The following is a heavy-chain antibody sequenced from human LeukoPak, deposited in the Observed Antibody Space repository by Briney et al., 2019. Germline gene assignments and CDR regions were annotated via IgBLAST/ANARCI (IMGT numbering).Heavy chain of an antibody. D-gene: IGHD2/OR15-2a*01. V-gene: IGHV4-59*01. CDR3: ARFSPYYYYGMDV. J-gene: IGHJ6*02. Sequence: ETLSLTCTVSGGSISSYYWSWIRQPPGKGLEWIGYIYYSGSTNYNPSLKSRVTISVDTSKNQFSLKLSSVTAADTAVYYCARFSPYYYYGMDVWGQGTTVTVSS. CDR2: IYYSGST. CDR1: GGSISSYY.